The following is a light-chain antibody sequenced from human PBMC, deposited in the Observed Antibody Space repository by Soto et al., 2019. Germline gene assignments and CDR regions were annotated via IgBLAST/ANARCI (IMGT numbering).Light chain of an antibody. CDR2: EGS. J-gene: IGLJ1*01. CDR3: CSYAGNPYV. Sequence: QSALTQPASVSGSPGQSIAISCTGTSSDVGSYNSVSWYQQYPGKAPKLMIYEGSKRPSGVSDRFSGSKSGNTASLTISGLQAEDEADYYCCSYAGNPYVFGTGTKVTVL. V-gene: IGLV2-23*01. CDR1: SSDVGSYNS.